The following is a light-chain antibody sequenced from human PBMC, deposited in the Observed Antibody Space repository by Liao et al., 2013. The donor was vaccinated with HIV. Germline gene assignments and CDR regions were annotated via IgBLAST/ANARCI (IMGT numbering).Light chain of an antibody. CDR3: QVWETSSDHQV. CDR2: YDS. V-gene: IGLV3-21*01. J-gene: IGLJ1*01. Sequence: SYELTQPPSVSVAPGKTARITCGGNNIGSKSVHWYQQKPGQAPVLVIYYDSDRPSGIPERFSGSNSGNTATLTISSVEAGDEADYYCQVWETSSDHQVFGTGTKVTVL. CDR1: NIGSKS.